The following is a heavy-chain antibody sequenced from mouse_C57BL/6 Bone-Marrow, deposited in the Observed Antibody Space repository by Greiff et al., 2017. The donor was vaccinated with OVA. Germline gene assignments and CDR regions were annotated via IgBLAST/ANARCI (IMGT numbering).Heavy chain of an antibody. CDR2: ISSGGDYI. D-gene: IGHD1-1*01. Sequence: EVQVVESGEGLVKPGGSLKLSCAASGFTFSSYAMSWVRQTPEKRLEWVAYISSGGDYIYYSDTVKGRFTISRDNARNTLYLQMSSLKSEDTAMYYCTRGGLFYYGTSYAMDYWGQGTSVTVSS. CDR1: GFTFSSYA. CDR3: TRGGLFYYGTSYAMDY. J-gene: IGHJ4*01. V-gene: IGHV5-9-1*02.